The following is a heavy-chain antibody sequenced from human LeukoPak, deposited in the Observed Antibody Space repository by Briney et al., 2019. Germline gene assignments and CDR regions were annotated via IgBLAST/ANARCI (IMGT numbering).Heavy chain of an antibody. CDR2: ISFDAEGD. J-gene: IGHJ6*03. CDR1: GFTFSHYG. D-gene: IGHD3-16*01. V-gene: IGHV3-30*18. Sequence: GGALRLSCVTSGFTFSHYGMHWVRPLPGRGLEWVAAISFDAEGDYHVDSVKGRFTISRDNSTNTLYLQMNSLRVEDAAVYYCAKDGGNWYDSEGNYLMRSYMDVWGKGTTVTVSS. CDR3: AKDGGNWYDSEGNYLMRSYMDV.